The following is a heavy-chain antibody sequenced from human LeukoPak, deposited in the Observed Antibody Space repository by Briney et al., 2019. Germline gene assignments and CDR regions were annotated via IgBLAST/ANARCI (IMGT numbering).Heavy chain of an antibody. CDR1: GGSISTYY. CDR3: ARVSPEVGPLDY. Sequence: SETLSLTCTVSGGSISTYYCSWIRQPAGKGLEWIGCISTNGNTNHNPSLKSRLTMSVDTSKNQFSLKLSSVTAADTAVYYCARVSPEVGPLDYWGQGTLVTVSS. D-gene: IGHD1-26*01. V-gene: IGHV4-4*07. J-gene: IGHJ4*02. CDR2: ISTNGNT.